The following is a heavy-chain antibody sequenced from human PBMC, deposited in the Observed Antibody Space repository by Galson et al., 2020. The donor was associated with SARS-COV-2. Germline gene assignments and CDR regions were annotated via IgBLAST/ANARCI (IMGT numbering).Heavy chain of an antibody. V-gene: IGHV4-61*02. D-gene: IGHD3-16*01. CDR3: AGALGGGGNYYYYYMDV. CDR2: IYTSGST. CDR1: GGSISSGSYY. J-gene: IGHJ6*03. Sequence: SETLSITCTVSGGSISSGSYYWSWIRQPAGKGLEWIGRIYTSGSTNYNPSLKSRVTISVDTSKNQFSLKLSSVTAADTAVYYCAGALGGGGNYYYYYMDVWGKGTTVTISS.